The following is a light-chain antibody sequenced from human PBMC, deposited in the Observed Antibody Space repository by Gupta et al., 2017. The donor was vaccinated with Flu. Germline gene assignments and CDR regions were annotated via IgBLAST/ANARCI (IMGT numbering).Light chain of an antibody. J-gene: IGLJ3*02. CDR3: CSYAGTYTFGV. CDR2: DVS. CDR1: SSNVGTSNY. Sequence: QSALTQPPSVSGSPGQSVTISCTGNSSNVGTSNYVSWYQQRPDRAPKLIIYDVSERPSGVPDRFSGSKSGNTASLTISGLQAEDEADYYCCSYAGTYTFGVFGGGTKLTVL. V-gene: IGLV2-11*01.